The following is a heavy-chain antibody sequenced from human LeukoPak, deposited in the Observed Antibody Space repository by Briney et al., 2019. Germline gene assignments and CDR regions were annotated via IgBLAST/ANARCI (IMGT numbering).Heavy chain of an antibody. D-gene: IGHD3-9*01. V-gene: IGHV3-23*01. Sequence: PGGSLRLSCAASGFTFSSYAMSWVRQAPGKGLEWVSAISGSGGSTYYADSVKGRFTISRDNSKNTLYLQMNSLTAEDTAVYYCAKASDFDWSTLLIRAHYFDYWGQGTLVTVSS. J-gene: IGHJ4*02. CDR3: AKASDFDWSTLLIRAHYFDY. CDR2: ISGSGGST. CDR1: GFTFSSYA.